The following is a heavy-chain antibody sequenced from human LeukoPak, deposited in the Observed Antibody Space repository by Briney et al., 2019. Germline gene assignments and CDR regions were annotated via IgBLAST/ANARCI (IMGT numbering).Heavy chain of an antibody. CDR2: INPNSGGT. Sequence: ASVKVSCKASGYTFTAYYMYGVRQAPGQGLECMGRINPNSGGTNYAQKFQGRVTMTRDTSISTAYMELSRLRSDDTAVYYCATSSEGGYSYGSDIDYWGQGTLVTVSS. V-gene: IGHV1-2*06. J-gene: IGHJ4*02. CDR3: ATSSEGGYSYGSDIDY. D-gene: IGHD5-18*01. CDR1: GYTFTAYY.